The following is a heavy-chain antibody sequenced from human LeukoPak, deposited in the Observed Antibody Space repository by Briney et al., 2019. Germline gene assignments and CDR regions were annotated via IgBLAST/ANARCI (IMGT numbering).Heavy chain of an antibody. CDR2: IYYSGST. CDR3: ARVVRFGELFRIDY. CDR1: GGSISSYY. V-gene: IGHV4-59*01. Sequence: SETLSLTCTVSGGSISSYYWSWIRQPPGKGLEWNGYIYYSGSTNYNPSLKSRVTISVDTSKNQFSLKLSSVTAADTAVYYCARVVRFGELFRIDYWGQGTLVTVSS. D-gene: IGHD3-10*01. J-gene: IGHJ4*02.